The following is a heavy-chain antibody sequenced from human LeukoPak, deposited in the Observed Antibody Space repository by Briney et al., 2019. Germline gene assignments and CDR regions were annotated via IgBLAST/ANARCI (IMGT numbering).Heavy chain of an antibody. D-gene: IGHD6-19*01. V-gene: IGHV3-7*01. CDR1: GFTFSSYW. CDR2: IKQDGSEK. CDR3: ARGTPLAVAGHVDY. J-gene: IGHJ4*02. Sequence: PGGSLRLSCAASGFTFSSYWMSWVRQAPGKGLEWVANIKQDGSEKYYVDSVKGRFTISRDKSKNTLYLQMNSLRVEDTAVYYCARGTPLAVAGHVDYWGQGTLVTVSS.